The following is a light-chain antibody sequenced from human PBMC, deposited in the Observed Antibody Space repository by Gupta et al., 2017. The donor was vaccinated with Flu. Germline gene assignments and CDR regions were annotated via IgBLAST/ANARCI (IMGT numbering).Light chain of an antibody. J-gene: IGKJ3*01. V-gene: IGKV1-27*01. Sequence: IMMPSSPSSLSASVGDRVTITCRAIQGISNYLAWYQQKPGKVPKLLIYAASTLQSGVPSRFSDRGSGTECMLTIRSLQPEDFATHHCKKSARWFTFGPGTKVEIK. CDR2: AAS. CDR1: QGISNY. CDR3: KKSARWFT.